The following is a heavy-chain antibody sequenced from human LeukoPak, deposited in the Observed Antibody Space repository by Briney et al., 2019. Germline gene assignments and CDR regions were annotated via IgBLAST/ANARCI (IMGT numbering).Heavy chain of an antibody. Sequence: SVKVSCKASGGTFSSYAISWVRQAPGQGLEWMGGIIPIFGTANYAQKFQGRVTITADESTSTAYMELSSLRSEDTAVYYCASTSITIFGVVVGNYYYYGMDVWGQGTTVTVSS. V-gene: IGHV1-69*13. D-gene: IGHD3-3*01. CDR2: IIPIFGTA. CDR1: GGTFSSYA. CDR3: ASTSITIFGVVVGNYYYYGMDV. J-gene: IGHJ6*02.